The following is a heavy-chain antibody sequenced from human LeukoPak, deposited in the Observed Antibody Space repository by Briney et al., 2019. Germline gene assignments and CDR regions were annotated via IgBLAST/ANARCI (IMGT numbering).Heavy chain of an antibody. CDR2: VYYSGST. J-gene: IGHJ4*02. V-gene: IGHV4-39*07. CDR1: GGSITSSSYY. D-gene: IGHD6-13*01. Sequence: SETLSLTCTVSGGSITSSSYYWGWSRQPPGKGLEWIGCVYYSGSTYYNPSLKSRVTMSVDTSKNQFSLKLSSVTAADTAVYYCARDLSSWYGSDYWGQGTLVTVSS. CDR3: ARDLSSWYGSDY.